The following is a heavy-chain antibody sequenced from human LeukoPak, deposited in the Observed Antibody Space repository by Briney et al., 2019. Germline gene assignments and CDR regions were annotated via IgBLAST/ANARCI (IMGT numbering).Heavy chain of an antibody. CDR2: ISAYNGNT. D-gene: IGHD5-12*01. V-gene: IGHV1-18*01. J-gene: IGHJ4*02. CDR3: ARGRSGYDLQKFDY. Sequence: EASVKVSCKASGYTFTSYGISWVRQAPGQGLEWMGWISAYNGNTNYAQKLQGRVTMTTDTSTSTAYMELRSLRSDDTAVYYCARGRSGYDLQKFDYWGQGTLVTVSS. CDR1: GYTFTSYG.